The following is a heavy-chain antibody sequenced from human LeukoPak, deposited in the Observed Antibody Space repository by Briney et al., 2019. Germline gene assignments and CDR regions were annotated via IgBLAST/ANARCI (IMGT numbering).Heavy chain of an antibody. CDR2: FYHSGGI. CDR3: ARDKSTIDSRIGYFDL. J-gene: IGHJ2*01. CDR1: GDSVTTTNW. V-gene: IGHV4-4*02. D-gene: IGHD3-9*01. Sequence: PSETLSLTCAVSGDSVTTTNWWSWVRQPPGKGLEWIGQFYHSGGINYNPSLKNRVTMSVDKSKNHFYLKLTSVTAADTAVYFCARDKSTIDSRIGYFDLWGRGTLVTVSS.